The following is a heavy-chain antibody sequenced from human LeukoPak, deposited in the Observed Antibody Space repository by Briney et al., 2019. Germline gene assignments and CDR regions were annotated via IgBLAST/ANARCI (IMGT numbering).Heavy chain of an antibody. CDR3: AREAALVRDAFDI. Sequence: PGGSLRLSCAASGFTFSSYGMHWVRQAPGKGLEWVAFIRYDGSNKYYADSVKGRFTISRDNSKNTLYLQMNSLRAEDTAVYYCAREAALVRDAFDIWGQGTMVTVSS. D-gene: IGHD6-13*01. CDR2: IRYDGSNK. V-gene: IGHV3-30*02. CDR1: GFTFSSYG. J-gene: IGHJ3*02.